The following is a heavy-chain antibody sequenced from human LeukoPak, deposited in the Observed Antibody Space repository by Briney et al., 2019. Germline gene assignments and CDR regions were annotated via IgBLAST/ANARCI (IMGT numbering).Heavy chain of an antibody. D-gene: IGHD6-13*01. CDR3: ARDGGSSWYYYYYGMDV. Sequence: PGGSLRLSCAASGFTFSSYWMSWVRQAPGKGLEWVANIKQDGSEKYYVDSVKGRFTISRDNAKNSLYLQMNSLRAEDTAVYYYARDGGSSWYYYYYGMDVWGQGTTVTVSS. V-gene: IGHV3-7*01. CDR2: IKQDGSEK. J-gene: IGHJ6*02. CDR1: GFTFSSYW.